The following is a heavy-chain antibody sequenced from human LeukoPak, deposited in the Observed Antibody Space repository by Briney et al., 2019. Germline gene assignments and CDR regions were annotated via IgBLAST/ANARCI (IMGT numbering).Heavy chain of an antibody. CDR3: ARGRDYGDYSGFDY. V-gene: IGHV4-34*01. CDR1: GGSFSGYY. J-gene: IGHJ4*02. D-gene: IGHD4-17*01. CDR2: INHSGST. Sequence: SETLSLTCAVYGGSFSGYYWSWIRQPPGKGLEWIGEINHSGSTNYNPSLKSRVTTSVDTSKNQFSLKLSSVTAADTAVYYCARGRDYGDYSGFDYWGQGTLVTVSS.